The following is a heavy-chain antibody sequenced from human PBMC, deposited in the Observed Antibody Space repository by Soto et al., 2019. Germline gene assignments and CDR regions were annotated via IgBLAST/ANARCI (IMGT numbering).Heavy chain of an antibody. CDR1: GFSFSDYE. V-gene: IGHV3-48*03. Sequence: RLSCAASGFSFSDYEMNWVRQAPGKGLEWVSYSSGSGSTIEYADSVKGRFTISRDYAKTSLYLQMNSLRVEDTAVYYCAIGYYSRKFDYWGQGTLVSVSS. D-gene: IGHD3-22*01. CDR2: SSGSGSTI. CDR3: AIGYYSRKFDY. J-gene: IGHJ4*02.